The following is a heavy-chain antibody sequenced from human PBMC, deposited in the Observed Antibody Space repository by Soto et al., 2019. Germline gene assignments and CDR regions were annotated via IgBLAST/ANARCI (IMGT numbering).Heavy chain of an antibody. Sequence: SETLSLTCTVSGGSISSGGYYGSWIRQHPGKGLEWIGYIYYSGSTYYNPSLKSRVTISVDTSKNQFSLKLSSVTAADTAVYYCAREGRDGYNLIDYWGQGTLVTVSS. CDR2: IYYSGST. CDR1: GGSISSGGYY. CDR3: AREGRDGYNLIDY. V-gene: IGHV4-31*03. J-gene: IGHJ4*02. D-gene: IGHD5-12*01.